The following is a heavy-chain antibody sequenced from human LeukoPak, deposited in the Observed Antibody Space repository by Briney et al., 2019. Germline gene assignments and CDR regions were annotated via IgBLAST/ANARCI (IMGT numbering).Heavy chain of an antibody. CDR1: GFTVSSNY. J-gene: IGHJ6*02. CDR3: ARDYRSYSNYGGGYYYGMDV. Sequence: PGGSQRLSCAASGFTVSSNYMSWVRQAPGKGLEWVSVIYSGGSTYYADSVKGRFTISRHNSKNTLYLQMNSLRAEDTAVYYCARDYRSYSNYGGGYYYGMDVWGQGTTVTVSS. CDR2: IYSGGST. V-gene: IGHV3-53*04. D-gene: IGHD4-11*01.